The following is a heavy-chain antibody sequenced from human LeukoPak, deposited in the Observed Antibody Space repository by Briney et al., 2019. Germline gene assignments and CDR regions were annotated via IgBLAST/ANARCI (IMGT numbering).Heavy chain of an antibody. D-gene: IGHD3-10*02. CDR2: ISGSGGST. J-gene: IGHJ3*02. CDR1: GFTFSSYG. V-gene: IGHV3-23*01. Sequence: GGTLRLSCAASGFTFSSYGMSWVRQAPGKGLEWVSAISGSGGSTYYADSVKGRFTIPRDNSKNTLYLQMNSLRAEDTAVYYCAKTYYYVSDAFDIWGQGTMVTVSS. CDR3: AKTYYYVSDAFDI.